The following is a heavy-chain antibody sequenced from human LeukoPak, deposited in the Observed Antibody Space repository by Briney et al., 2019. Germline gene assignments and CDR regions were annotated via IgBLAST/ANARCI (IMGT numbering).Heavy chain of an antibody. D-gene: IGHD3-9*01. CDR2: ISSNGGST. CDR1: GFTFSSYA. Sequence: GGPLRLSCAASGFTFSSYAMHWVRQAPGKGLEYVSVISSNGGSTYYANSVKGRFTISRDNSKNTLYLQMNSLRAEDTAVYYCARVDYDILTGSQAFDYWGQGTLVTVSS. J-gene: IGHJ4*02. CDR3: ARVDYDILTGSQAFDY. V-gene: IGHV3-64*01.